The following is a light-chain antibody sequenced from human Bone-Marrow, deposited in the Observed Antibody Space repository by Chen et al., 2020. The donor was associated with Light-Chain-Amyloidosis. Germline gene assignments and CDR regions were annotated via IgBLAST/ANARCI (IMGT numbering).Light chain of an antibody. CDR1: NIGSTS. V-gene: IGLV3-21*02. CDR3: QVWDRSSDRPV. J-gene: IGLJ3*02. Sequence: SYVLTQPSSVSVAPGQTATLACGGNNIGSTSEHWYQPTPGQAPLLVVYDDSDRPSGIPERLSGSNFGNTATLTISRVEAGDEADYYCQVWDRSSDRPVFGGGTKLTVL. CDR2: DDS.